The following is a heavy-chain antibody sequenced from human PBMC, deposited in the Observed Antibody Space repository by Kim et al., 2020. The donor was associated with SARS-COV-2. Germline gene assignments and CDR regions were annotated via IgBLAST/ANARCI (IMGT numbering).Heavy chain of an antibody. CDR1: SGSFSGHY. CDR3: ARGRAGVVPAPILGLGPHYDYFIMDV. J-gene: IGHJ6*02. V-gene: IGHV4-34*01. Sequence: SETLSLTCAVYSGSFSGHYWSWIRQPPGKGLEWIGKIYESGSANYNPSLMSRVSISIDGSKNQFSLKLSSVTAADTGFYYCARGRAGVVPAPILGLGPHYDYFIMDVWGHGTTVTVSS. CDR2: IYESGSA. D-gene: IGHD2-2*02.